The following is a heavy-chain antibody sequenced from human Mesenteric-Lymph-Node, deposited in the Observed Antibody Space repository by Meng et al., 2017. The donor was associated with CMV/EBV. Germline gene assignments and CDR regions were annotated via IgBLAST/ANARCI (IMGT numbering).Heavy chain of an antibody. Sequence: ASVKVSCKASGYTFTSYDINWVRQAPGQGLEWMGWMNPNSGNTGYAQKFQGRVTMTRNTSISTAYMELSSLRSEDTAVYYCARGSFLDFWSGYYVRGEDYYYGMDVWGQGTTVTVSS. J-gene: IGHJ6*02. D-gene: IGHD3-3*01. CDR1: GYTFTSYD. V-gene: IGHV1-8*01. CDR2: MNPNSGNT. CDR3: ARGSFLDFWSGYYVRGEDYYYGMDV.